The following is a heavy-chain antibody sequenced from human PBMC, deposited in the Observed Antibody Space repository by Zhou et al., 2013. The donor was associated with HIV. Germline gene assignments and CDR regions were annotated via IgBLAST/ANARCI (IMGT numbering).Heavy chain of an antibody. CDR1: GGTFSSYA. CDR3: ARDSPHELELTDYYYMDV. J-gene: IGHJ6*03. CDR2: IIPIFGTA. V-gene: IGHV1-69*05. Sequence: QVQLVQSGAEVKKPGSSVKVSCKASGGTFSSYAISWVRQAPGQGLEWMGGIIPIFGTANYAQKFQGRVTITTDESTSTAYMELSSLRSEDTAVYYCARDSPHELELTDYYYMDVWGKGTTVTVSS. D-gene: IGHD1-7*01.